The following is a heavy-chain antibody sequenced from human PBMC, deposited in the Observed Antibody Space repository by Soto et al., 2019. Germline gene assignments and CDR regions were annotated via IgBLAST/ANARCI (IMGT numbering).Heavy chain of an antibody. CDR1: GGSISSSSYY. J-gene: IGHJ4*02. CDR3: ARQAYYGSGSYYD. CDR2: IYYSGST. Sequence: PSGTLSLTCTVSGGSISSSSYYWAWIRQPPGKGLEWIGSIYYSGSTYYNPSLKSRVTISVDTSKNQFSLKLSSVTAADTAVYYCARQAYYGSGSYYDWGQGTLVTVSS. V-gene: IGHV4-39*01. D-gene: IGHD3-10*01.